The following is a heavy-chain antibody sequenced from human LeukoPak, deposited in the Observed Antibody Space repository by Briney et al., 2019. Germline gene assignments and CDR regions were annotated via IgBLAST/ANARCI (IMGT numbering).Heavy chain of an antibody. V-gene: IGHV4-39*01. D-gene: IGHD3-22*01. Sequence: SETLSLTCTVSGGSISSGGYYWGWIRQPPGTGLEWIGSIYYSGSTYYNPSLKSRVTISVDTSKNQFSLKLSSVTAADTAVYYCARHRDYYDSSGYDYWGQGTLVTVSS. J-gene: IGHJ4*02. CDR1: GGSISSGGYY. CDR3: ARHRDYYDSSGYDY. CDR2: IYYSGST.